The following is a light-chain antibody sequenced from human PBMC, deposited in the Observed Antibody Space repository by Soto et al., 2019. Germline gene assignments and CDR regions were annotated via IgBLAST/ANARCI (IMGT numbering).Light chain of an antibody. V-gene: IGKV1-12*01. Sequence: DIPMTQSPSSLSVSVGERVTITCRASQPIANWLAWYQQRPGHAPELLIHGASTLHSGVPPRFNGTGYGTDFTLTITSLQPEDLATYFCQQASNPPYTFGQGTKLEI. CDR1: QPIANW. CDR3: QQASNPPYT. CDR2: GAS. J-gene: IGKJ2*01.